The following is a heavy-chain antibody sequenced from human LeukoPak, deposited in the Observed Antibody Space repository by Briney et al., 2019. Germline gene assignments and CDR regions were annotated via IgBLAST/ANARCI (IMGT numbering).Heavy chain of an antibody. CDR2: IYTSGST. V-gene: IGHV4-4*07. D-gene: IGHD1-26*01. CDR1: GGSISSYY. CDR3: ARNGGSGTYYDGSFDY. J-gene: IGHJ4*02. Sequence: SETLSLTCTVSGGSISSYYWSWIRQSAGKGLEWIGRIYTSGSTYYNPSLKSRVTMSVDTSKNQFSLKLSSVTAADTAVYYCARNGGSGTYYDGSFDYWGQGTLVTVSS.